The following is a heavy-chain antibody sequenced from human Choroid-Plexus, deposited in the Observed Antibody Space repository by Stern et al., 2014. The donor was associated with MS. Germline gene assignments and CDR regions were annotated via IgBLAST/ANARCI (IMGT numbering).Heavy chain of an antibody. Sequence: VQLVQSGGGVVQPGRPLRLSCVASGFTFGSCAMHWVRQAPGKGLEWVASVSYDGSKKYYADSEKGRFTISRDNSQNTLYMQMSSLSPEDTAVYYCAKDRQYLTYFFDHWGQGSLVTVSS. D-gene: IGHD2/OR15-2a*01. V-gene: IGHV3-30*18. CDR3: AKDRQYLTYFFDH. CDR2: VSYDGSKK. CDR1: GFTFGSCA. J-gene: IGHJ5*02.